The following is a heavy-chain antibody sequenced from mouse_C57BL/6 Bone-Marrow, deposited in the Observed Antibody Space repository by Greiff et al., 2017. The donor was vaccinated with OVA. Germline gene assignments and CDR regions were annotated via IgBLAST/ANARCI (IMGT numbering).Heavy chain of an antibody. V-gene: IGHV1-59*01. D-gene: IGHD1-1*01. J-gene: IGHJ2*01. CDR1: GYTFTSYW. CDR3: ARESLTTVGRDY. CDR2: IDPSDSYP. Sequence: QVQLQQPGAELVRPGTSVKLSCKASGYTFTSYWMHWVKQRPGQGLEWIGVIDPSDSYPNYNQKFKGKATLTVDTSSSTAYMQLSSLTSEDSAVYYCARESLTTVGRDYWGQGTTLTVSS.